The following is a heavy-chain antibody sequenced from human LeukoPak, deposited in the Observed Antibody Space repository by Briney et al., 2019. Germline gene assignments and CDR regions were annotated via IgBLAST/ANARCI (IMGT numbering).Heavy chain of an antibody. CDR1: GFTFSSYG. V-gene: IGHV3-NL1*01. CDR3: ARAMSTFGGVRNYFDS. Sequence: PGGSLRLSCAASGFTFSSYGMHWVRQAPGKGLEWVSVIYSGGSTYYADSVKGRFRISRDNAKSSLDLEMNSLRAEDTAVYYCARAMSTFGGVRNYFDSWGQGTLVTVSS. J-gene: IGHJ4*02. D-gene: IGHD3-16*01. CDR2: IYSGGST.